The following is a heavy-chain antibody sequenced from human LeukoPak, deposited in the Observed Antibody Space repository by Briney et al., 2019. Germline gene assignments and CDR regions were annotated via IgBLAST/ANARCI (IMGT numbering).Heavy chain of an antibody. V-gene: IGHV3-20*01. J-gene: IGHJ3*02. D-gene: IGHD5-12*01. CDR3: ARGERGNSDYDFAFDI. CDR1: VFTFDDYG. Sequence: PGGSLRLSRAASVFTFDDYGVSWVRPAPGKGREWVSGINWNGGSTGYADSVKGRYTISRDNAKNSLYLQKNSLRAENTALYHCARGERGNSDYDFAFDIWGQGTMVTVSS. CDR2: INWNGGST.